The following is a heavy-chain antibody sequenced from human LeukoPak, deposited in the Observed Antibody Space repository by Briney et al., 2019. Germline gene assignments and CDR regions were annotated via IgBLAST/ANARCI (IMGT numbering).Heavy chain of an antibody. CDR3: ATTPNAYYDFWSGYYTDPYYFDY. V-gene: IGHV3-21*01. J-gene: IGHJ4*02. D-gene: IGHD3-3*01. CDR1: GITLSNYG. CDR2: ISSSSSYI. Sequence: SGGSLRLSCAVSGITLSNYGMNWVRQAPGKGLEWVSSISSSSSYIYYADSVKGRFTISRDNAKNSLYLQMNSLRAEDTAVYYCATTPNAYYDFWSGYYTDPYYFDYWGQGTLVTVSS.